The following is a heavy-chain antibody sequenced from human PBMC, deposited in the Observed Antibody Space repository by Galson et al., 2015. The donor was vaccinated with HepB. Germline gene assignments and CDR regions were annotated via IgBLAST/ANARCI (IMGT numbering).Heavy chain of an antibody. CDR3: AGESGSSSPNYYYYYGMDV. CDR1: GGSISSYY. CDR2: IYYSGST. V-gene: IGHV4-59*01. D-gene: IGHD6-6*01. Sequence: ETLSLTCTVSGGSISSYYWSWIRQPPGKGLEWIGYIYYSGSTNYNPSLKSRVTISVDTSKNQFSLKLSSVTAADTAVYYCAGESGSSSPNYYYYYGMDVWGQGTTVTVSS. J-gene: IGHJ6*02.